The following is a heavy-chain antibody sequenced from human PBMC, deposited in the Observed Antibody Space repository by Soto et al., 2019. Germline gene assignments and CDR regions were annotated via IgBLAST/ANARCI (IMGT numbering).Heavy chain of an antibody. CDR2: INPGSCDT. V-gene: IGHV1-2*02. D-gene: IGHD2-2*01. CDR3: ARAAAYLRVPTALRDGMDV. CDR1: GYHXKAYY. J-gene: IGHJ6*02. Sequence: XKIAFAASGYHXKAYYLDWVRQAPGQCLEWIGWINPGSCDTNYAQNFQDRVTMIRDTSISTAYLELSMLRSDDTAVYYCARAAAYLRVPTALRDGMDVWGRATTVTVSS.